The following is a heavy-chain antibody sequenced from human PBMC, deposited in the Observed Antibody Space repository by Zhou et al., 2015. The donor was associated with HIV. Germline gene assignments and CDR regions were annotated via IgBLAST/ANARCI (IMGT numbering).Heavy chain of an antibody. V-gene: IGHV1-69*01. CDR3: ARNRRGSSGYPRPYYFDY. CDR2: IIPIFGTA. J-gene: IGHJ4*02. D-gene: IGHD3-22*01. CDR1: GGTFSSYA. Sequence: QVQLVQSGAEVKKPGSSVKVSCKASGGTFSSYAISWVRQAPGQGLEWMGGIIPIFGTANYAQKFQGRVTITADESTSTAYMELSSLRSEDTAVYYCARNRRGSSGYPRPYYFDYWGQGTLVTVSS.